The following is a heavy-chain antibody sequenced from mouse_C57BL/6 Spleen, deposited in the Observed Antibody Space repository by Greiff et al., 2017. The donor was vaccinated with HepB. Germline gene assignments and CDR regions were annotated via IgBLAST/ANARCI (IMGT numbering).Heavy chain of an antibody. Sequence: VQLQQPGAELVKPGASVKMSCKASGYTFTSYWITWVKQRPGQGLEWIGDIYPGSGSTNYNEKFKSKATLTVDTSSSTAYMQLSSLTSEDSAVYYCARWTVVADYYAMDYWGQGTSVTVSS. D-gene: IGHD1-1*01. V-gene: IGHV1-55*01. CDR2: IYPGSGST. J-gene: IGHJ4*01. CDR3: ARWTVVADYYAMDY. CDR1: GYTFTSYW.